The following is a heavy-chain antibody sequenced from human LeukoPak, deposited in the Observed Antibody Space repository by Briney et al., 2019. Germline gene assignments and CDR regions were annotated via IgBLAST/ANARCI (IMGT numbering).Heavy chain of an antibody. V-gene: IGHV1-18*01. D-gene: IGHD3-22*01. CDR2: ISAYNGNT. CDR3: ARVLYYYDSSGRIGAFDI. Sequence: ATVNVSCKASGYTFTSYGISWVRKAPGQGLEWMGWISAYNGNTNYAQKLQDRVTMTTDTSTSTAYMELRSLRSDDTAVYYCARVLYYYDSSGRIGAFDIWGQGTMVTVSS. J-gene: IGHJ3*02. CDR1: GYTFTSYG.